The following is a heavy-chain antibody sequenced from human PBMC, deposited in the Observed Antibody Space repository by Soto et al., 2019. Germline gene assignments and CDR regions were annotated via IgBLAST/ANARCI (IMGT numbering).Heavy chain of an antibody. V-gene: IGHV4-39*07. J-gene: IGHJ6*02. CDR2: IYYSGST. D-gene: IGHD3-3*01. CDR3: ARGGFLEWLFIHYGMDV. CDR1: GGAISSSSYY. Sequence: SETLSLTCTVSGGAISSSSYYWGWIRQPPGKGLEWVGCIYYSGSTYYNPSLKSRVAISVDTSKNQFSLKLSSVTAADTAVYYCARGGFLEWLFIHYGMDVWGQGTTVTVSS.